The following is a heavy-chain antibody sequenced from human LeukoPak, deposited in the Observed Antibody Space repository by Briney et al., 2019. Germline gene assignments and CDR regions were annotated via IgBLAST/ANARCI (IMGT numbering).Heavy chain of an antibody. Sequence: GGSLRLSCAASGFTFSDYYMSWIRQAPGKGLEWVSYISSSGSTIYYADSVKGRFTISRDNAKNSLYLQMNSLRAEDMALYYCAKDVYRSGWPPGAFDIWGQGTMVTVSS. D-gene: IGHD6-19*01. CDR1: GFTFSDYY. CDR2: ISSSGSTI. J-gene: IGHJ3*02. CDR3: AKDVYRSGWPPGAFDI. V-gene: IGHV3-11*01.